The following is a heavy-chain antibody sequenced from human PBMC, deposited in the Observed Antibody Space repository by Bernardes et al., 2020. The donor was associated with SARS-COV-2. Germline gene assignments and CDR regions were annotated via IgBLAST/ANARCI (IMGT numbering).Heavy chain of an antibody. CDR3: ARGDAFDI. CDR1: GFTFSTYS. Sequence: SLRLSCAGSGFTFSTYSMNWVRQAPGKGLEWVSSISSSSNYRYHADSVKGRFTISRDNAKHSLYLQMNSLRVEDTAVYYCARGDAFDIWGQGTKVTVSS. J-gene: IGHJ3*02. V-gene: IGHV3-21*01. CDR2: ISSSSNYR.